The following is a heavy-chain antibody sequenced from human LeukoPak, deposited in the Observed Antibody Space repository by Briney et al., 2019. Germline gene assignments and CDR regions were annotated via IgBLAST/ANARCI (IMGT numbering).Heavy chain of an antibody. V-gene: IGHV3-23*01. CDR1: GFTFDDYG. J-gene: IGHJ4*02. CDR3: AKDSGYDFYFDY. Sequence: GSLRLSCAASGFTFDDYGLSWVRQAPGKGLEWVSAISGSGGSTYYADSVKGRFTISRDNSENTLYLQMNSLRAEDTAVYYCAKDSGYDFYFDYWGQGTLVTVSS. CDR2: ISGSGGST. D-gene: IGHD5-12*01.